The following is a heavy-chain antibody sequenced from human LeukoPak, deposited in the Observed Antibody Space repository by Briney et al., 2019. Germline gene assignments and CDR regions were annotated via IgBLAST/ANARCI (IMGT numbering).Heavy chain of an antibody. V-gene: IGHV3-74*01. CDR2: IKSDGST. CDR3: ARAPSEIGGYYLEYFRH. CDR1: GFTFSSYW. J-gene: IGHJ1*01. D-gene: IGHD3-22*01. Sequence: GGSLRLSCAASGFTFSSYWMHWVRQAPGKGLAWVSRIKSDGSTNYADSVKGRFAISRDNAKNTVSLQMNSLRAEDTGVYYCARAPSEIGGYYLEYFRHWGQGTLVTVSS.